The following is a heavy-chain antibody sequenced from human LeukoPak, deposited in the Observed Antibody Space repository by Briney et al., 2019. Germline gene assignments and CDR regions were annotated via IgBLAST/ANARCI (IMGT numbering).Heavy chain of an antibody. J-gene: IGHJ4*02. CDR3: ARVPISPTVTSDY. D-gene: IGHD4-17*01. V-gene: IGHV3-11*04. Sequence: GGSLRLSCAASGFTFSDYYMSWIRQAPGKGLEWVSYISSSGSTIYYADSVKGRFTISRDNSKNTLYLQMNSLRAEDTAVYYCARVPISPTVTSDYWGQGTLVTVSS. CDR2: ISSSGSTI. CDR1: GFTFSDYY.